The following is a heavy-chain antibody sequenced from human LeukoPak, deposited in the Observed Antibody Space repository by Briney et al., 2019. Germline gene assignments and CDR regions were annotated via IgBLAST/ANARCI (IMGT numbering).Heavy chain of an antibody. CDR1: GFTFSSYE. CDR3: ARDLVVVTASPRSS. J-gene: IGHJ5*02. D-gene: IGHD2-21*02. V-gene: IGHV3-21*05. CDR2: ISSSSSYI. Sequence: GGSLRLSCAASGFTFSSYEMNWVRQAPGKGLEWVSYISSSSSYIYYADSVKGRFTISRDNAKNSLYLQMNNLRAEDTAVYYCARDLVVVTASPRSSWGQGTLVTVSS.